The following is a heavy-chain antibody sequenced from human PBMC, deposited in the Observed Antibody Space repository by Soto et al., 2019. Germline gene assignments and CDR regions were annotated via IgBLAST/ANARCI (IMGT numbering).Heavy chain of an antibody. J-gene: IGHJ6*02. D-gene: IGHD6-25*01. CDR1: GFTVSSNY. CDR3: ARESGYSSENYYCYYGMDV. Sequence: PGGSLRLSCAASGFTVSSNYMSWVRQAPGKGLEWVSVIYSGGSTYYADSVKGRFTISRDNSKNTLYLQVNSLRAEDTAVYYCARESGYSSENYYCYYGMDVWGQGTTVTVSS. V-gene: IGHV3-53*01. CDR2: IYSGGST.